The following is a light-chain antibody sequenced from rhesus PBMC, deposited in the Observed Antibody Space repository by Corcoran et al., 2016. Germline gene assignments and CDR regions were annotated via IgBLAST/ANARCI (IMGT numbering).Light chain of an antibody. Sequence: DIQVSQSPSSLSASVGDRVTITCRASQGIGNYLNWYQQKPGKAPKLLMYHANSLATGGPSRFSGSRSGTEFTFTNSSLQPEVFATYYCQQGNSHPWTFGQGTKVEIK. CDR3: QQGNSHPWT. CDR2: HAN. J-gene: IGKJ1*01. V-gene: IGKV1-32*04. CDR1: QGIGNY.